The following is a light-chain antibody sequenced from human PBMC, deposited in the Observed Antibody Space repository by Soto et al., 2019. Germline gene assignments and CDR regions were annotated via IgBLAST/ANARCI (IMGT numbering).Light chain of an antibody. Sequence: EIVLTQSPGTLSLSPGERATLSCRASQSISGTFLAWYQHKPGQAPRVLIYGASRRATGIPDRFSGSGSGTAFPLTITRLEPEDFALYYCQQYYSSWTFGQGTKVEMK. CDR2: GAS. CDR3: QQYYSSWT. V-gene: IGKV3-20*01. CDR1: QSISGTF. J-gene: IGKJ1*01.